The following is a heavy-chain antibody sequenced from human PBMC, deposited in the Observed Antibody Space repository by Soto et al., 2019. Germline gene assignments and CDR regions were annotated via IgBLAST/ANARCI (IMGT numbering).Heavy chain of an antibody. V-gene: IGHV4-30-2*01. J-gene: IGHJ6*02. Sequence: QVVLQESGPGLVKPSQTLSLTCAVSGGSMSRGGQSWSWIRQPPGKGLEWLGFIYYTGSTYYNPSLKSRVTLSVDRSKNQFSLNLTAVTAADTAMYFCARAPPGPSPRLDVWGQGTTVTVSS. CDR3: ARAPPGPSPRLDV. CDR2: IYYTGST. D-gene: IGHD3-10*01. CDR1: GGSMSRGGQS.